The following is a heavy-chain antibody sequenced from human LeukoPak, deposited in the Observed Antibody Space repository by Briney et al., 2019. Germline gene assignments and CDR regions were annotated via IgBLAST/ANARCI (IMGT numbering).Heavy chain of an antibody. D-gene: IGHD3-22*01. CDR1: GGTFSSYA. V-gene: IGHV1-69*05. J-gene: IGHJ6*03. Sequence: SVKVSCKASGGTFSSYAISWVRQAPGQGLEWMGGIIPIFGTANYAQKFQGRVTMTRDMSTSTVYMELSSLRSEDTAVYYCATTAYYYDSSGYPSNYYMDVWGKGTTVTVSS. CDR2: IIPIFGTA. CDR3: ATTAYYYDSSGYPSNYYMDV.